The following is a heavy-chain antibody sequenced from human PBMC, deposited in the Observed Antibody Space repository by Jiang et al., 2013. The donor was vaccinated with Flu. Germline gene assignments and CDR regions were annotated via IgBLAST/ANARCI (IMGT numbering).Heavy chain of an antibody. V-gene: IGHV4-59*11. D-gene: IGHD2-21*01. J-gene: IGHJ3*02. Sequence: GSGLVKPSETLSLTCTVSGGSISGQYWHWIRQPPGKGLEWIGQVYSSGTTYHNPSLGSRVVISVDTSKNHFTLQLTAVTAADTAIYYCARDVEAPNWDAFDIWGQGTMVTVSS. CDR2: VYSSGTT. CDR1: GGSISGQY. CDR3: ARDVEAPNWDAFDI.